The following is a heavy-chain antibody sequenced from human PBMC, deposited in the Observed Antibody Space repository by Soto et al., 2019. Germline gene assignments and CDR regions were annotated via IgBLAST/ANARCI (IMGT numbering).Heavy chain of an antibody. CDR1: GYTFTSYA. V-gene: IGHV1-3*05. Sequence: QVQLVQSGAEDKKPGASVKVSCKASGYTFTSYAMHWVRQAPGQRLEWMGWINAGNGNTKYSQKFQGRVTITRDTSASPAYMELSSLRSEDTAVYYCARDPSYYGMDVWGQGTTVTVSS. J-gene: IGHJ6*02. CDR3: ARDPSYYGMDV. CDR2: INAGNGNT.